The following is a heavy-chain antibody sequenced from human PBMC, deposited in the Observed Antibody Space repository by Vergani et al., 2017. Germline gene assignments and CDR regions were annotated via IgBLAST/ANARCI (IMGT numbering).Heavy chain of an antibody. Sequence: EVQLVESGGGLVQPGRSLRLSCAASGFTFDDYAMHWVRQAPGKGLEWVSSISSSSSYIYYADSVKGRFTISRDNAKNSLYLQMNSLRAEDTAVYYCASGTLIRYGSGSYTDYWGQGTLVTVSS. CDR2: ISSSSSYI. V-gene: IGHV3-21*01. CDR1: GFTFDDYA. CDR3: ASGTLIRYGSGSYTDY. D-gene: IGHD3-10*01. J-gene: IGHJ4*02.